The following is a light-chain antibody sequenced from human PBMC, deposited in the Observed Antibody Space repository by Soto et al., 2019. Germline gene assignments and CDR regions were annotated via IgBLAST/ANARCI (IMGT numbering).Light chain of an antibody. Sequence: EIVMTQSPATLSVSPGERVTLSCRASQSVSSRLAWYQQKPGQSPRLLIYGASTRATGIPARFSGSGSGTDFTLTISRLEPEDFAVYHCQQYSSSPLTFGQGTRLEIK. J-gene: IGKJ5*01. CDR1: QSVSSR. CDR3: QQYSSSPLT. V-gene: IGKV3-15*01. CDR2: GAS.